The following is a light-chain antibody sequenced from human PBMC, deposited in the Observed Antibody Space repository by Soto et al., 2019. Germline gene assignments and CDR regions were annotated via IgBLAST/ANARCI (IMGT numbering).Light chain of an antibody. J-gene: IGKJ5*01. V-gene: IGKV3-11*02. CDR3: QQRSNWPQVT. CDR1: QSVSSY. Sequence: EIVLTQSPATLSLSPGERATLSCRASQSVSSYLAWYQQKPGQAPRLLIYDSSNRATGIPARFSGSGSGRNVTLNISSLEPEDFAVYYCQQRSNWPQVTFGQGTRLEIK. CDR2: DSS.